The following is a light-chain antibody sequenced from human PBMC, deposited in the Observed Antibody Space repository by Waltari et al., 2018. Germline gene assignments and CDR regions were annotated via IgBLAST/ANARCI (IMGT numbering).Light chain of an antibody. J-gene: IGLJ1*01. CDR2: EVS. Sequence: QSALTQPASVSGSPGQSITISCPGTSSDVGGYNYVSWYQQHPGKAPKLMIYEVSNRPSGVSNRFSGSKSGNTASLTISGLQAEDEADHYCSSYTSSSTQVFGTGTKVTVL. V-gene: IGLV2-14*01. CDR3: SSYTSSSTQV. CDR1: SSDVGGYNY.